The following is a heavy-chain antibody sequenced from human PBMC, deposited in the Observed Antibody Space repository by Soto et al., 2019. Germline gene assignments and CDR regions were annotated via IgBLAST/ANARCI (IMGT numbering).Heavy chain of an antibody. Sequence: PGGSLRLSCAASGFTFREYYMTWIRQAPGKGLEWVSYISSSGTGIYYPDSVKGRFTISRDNAKNALYLQMSSLRAEDTAVYYCARARFDSWSHIYYGLDVWGQGTTVTVSS. CDR2: ISSSGTGI. D-gene: IGHD3-3*01. CDR3: ARARFDSWSHIYYGLDV. CDR1: GFTFREYY. V-gene: IGHV3-11*01. J-gene: IGHJ6*02.